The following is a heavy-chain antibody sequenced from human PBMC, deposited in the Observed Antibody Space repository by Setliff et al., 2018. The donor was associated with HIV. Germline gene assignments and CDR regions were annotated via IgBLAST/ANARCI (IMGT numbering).Heavy chain of an antibody. CDR1: GDSITSGGYY. V-gene: IGHV4-31*11. J-gene: IGHJ3*02. D-gene: IGHD3-16*01. CDR3: ARGGGVRDAFDI. CDR2: ISSSGST. Sequence: SETLSLTCVVSGDSITSGGYYWTWIRQSPGKGLDWIGSISSSGSTYYKASLKSRVAISTDTSENQLSLRLNSVTAADTALYYCARGGGVRDAFDILGQGTLVTVSS.